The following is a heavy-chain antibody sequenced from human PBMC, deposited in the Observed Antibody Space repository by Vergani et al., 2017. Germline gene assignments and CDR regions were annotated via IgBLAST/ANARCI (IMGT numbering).Heavy chain of an antibody. CDR3: VRAAYSSAEGCAFYI. CDR1: GFTVSSNY. CDR2: KYSGGTT. V-gene: IGHV3-53*01. D-gene: IGHD3-22*01. J-gene: IGHJ3*02. Sequence: EVQLVESGGGLIQPGGSLRLSCAASGFTVSSNYMSWVRPAPGKGLEWGSVKYSGGTTYYADSVKGRFTTSRHNSKTTLYLQMNSLRAEDTAVYYCVRAAYSSAEGCAFYIWGQGTMVTVSS.